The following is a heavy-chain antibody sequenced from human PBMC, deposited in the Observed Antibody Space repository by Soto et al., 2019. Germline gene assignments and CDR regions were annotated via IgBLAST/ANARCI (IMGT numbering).Heavy chain of an antibody. CDR2: INSDGSST. CDR1: GFTFSSYW. V-gene: IGHV3-74*01. D-gene: IGHD3-10*01. Sequence: GGSLRLSCAASGFTFSSYWMHWVRQAPGKGLVWVSRINSDGSSTSYADSVKGRFTISRDNAKNTLYLQMNSLRAEDTAVYYCASFYGSGSYSYYYYYYMDVWGKGTTVTVSS. J-gene: IGHJ6*03. CDR3: ASFYGSGSYSYYYYYYMDV.